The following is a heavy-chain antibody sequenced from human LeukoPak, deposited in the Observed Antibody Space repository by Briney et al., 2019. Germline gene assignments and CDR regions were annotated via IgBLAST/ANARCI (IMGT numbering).Heavy chain of an antibody. CDR1: GGSISSSSYY. V-gene: IGHV4-39*07. J-gene: IGHJ5*02. D-gene: IGHD3-10*01. CDR3: ARGGWSGVLFRYNWFDP. Sequence: SETLSLTCTVSGGSISSSSYYWGWIRQPPGKGLEWIGSIYYSGSTYYNPSLKSRVTMSVDTSKNQFSLKLNFVTAADTAVYYCARGGWSGVLFRYNWFDPWGQGTLVTVSS. CDR2: IYYSGST.